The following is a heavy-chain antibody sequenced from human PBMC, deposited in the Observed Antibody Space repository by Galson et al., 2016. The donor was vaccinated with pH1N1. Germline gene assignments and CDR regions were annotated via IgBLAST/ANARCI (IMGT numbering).Heavy chain of an antibody. V-gene: IGHV4-39*07. CDR1: GGSITRSKYW. CDR2: IYYSGTT. Sequence: SETLSLTCSVSGGSITRSKYWWGWIRRPPGKGLEWIGSIYYSGTTYYNPSLESRVSMSVDTSKNFFSMRLNSVTAADTAMYYCARLKDYDILTGFYSNCYFDLWGRGTLVTVSS. CDR3: ARLKDYDILTGFYSNCYFDL. D-gene: IGHD3-9*01. J-gene: IGHJ2*01.